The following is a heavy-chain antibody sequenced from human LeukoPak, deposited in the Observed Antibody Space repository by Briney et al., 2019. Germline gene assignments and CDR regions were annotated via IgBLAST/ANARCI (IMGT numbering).Heavy chain of an antibody. CDR3: AREQYGSDDALDI. CDR2: ICYDGSNK. Sequence: GRSLRLSCAPSAFTFSSNGMHWVSQAPGKGLEWEAVICYDGSNKYYADSVKGRFTVSRDNSKNTVDLQMSSLRAEDTAVYYCAREQYGSDDALDIWGQGTLVTVSS. V-gene: IGHV3-33*01. J-gene: IGHJ3*02. CDR1: AFTFSSNG. D-gene: IGHD3-10*01.